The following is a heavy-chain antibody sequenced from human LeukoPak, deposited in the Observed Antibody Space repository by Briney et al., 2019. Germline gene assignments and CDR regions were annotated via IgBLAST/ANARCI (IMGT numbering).Heavy chain of an antibody. D-gene: IGHD4-23*01. V-gene: IGHV3-7*05. CDR1: GFSFSAFW. CDR3: EANGGPFDF. J-gene: IGHJ4*02. CDR2: IKQDGCEK. Sequence: GGSLRLSCAASGFSFSAFWMSWVRQVPGKGLEFVANIKQDGCEKYYVDSVKGRFTISGDNASKSLCLQMNRLREGDTAVYYCEANGGPFDFSGEGTLVTVSA.